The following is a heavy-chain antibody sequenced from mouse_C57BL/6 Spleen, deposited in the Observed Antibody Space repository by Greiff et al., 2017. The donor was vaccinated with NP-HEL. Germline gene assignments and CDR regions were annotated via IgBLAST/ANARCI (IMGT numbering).Heavy chain of an antibody. CDR1: GYAFSSSW. V-gene: IGHV1-82*01. D-gene: IGHD1-1*01. J-gene: IGHJ2*01. Sequence: QVQLKQSEPELVKPGASVKISCKASGYAFSSSWMNWVKQRPGKGLEWIGRIYPGDGDTNYNGKFKGKATLTADKSSSTAYMQLSSLTSEDSAVYFCARSAYGHYFDYWGQGTTLTVSS. CDR2: IYPGDGDT. CDR3: ARSAYGHYFDY.